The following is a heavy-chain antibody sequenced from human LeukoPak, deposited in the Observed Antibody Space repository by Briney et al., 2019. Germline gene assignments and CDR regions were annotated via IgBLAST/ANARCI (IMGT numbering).Heavy chain of an antibody. Sequence: GGTLRLSCAASGFTFNTYGMSWVRQAPGKGLEWVSGISGSGDNTYYADSVKGRFTISRDNAKNSLYLQMNSLRAEDTAVYYCAREGGYSYGSKPSDYWGQGTLVTVSS. CDR2: ISGSGDNT. CDR1: GFTFNTYG. D-gene: IGHD5-18*01. V-gene: IGHV3-21*01. J-gene: IGHJ4*02. CDR3: AREGGYSYGSKPSDY.